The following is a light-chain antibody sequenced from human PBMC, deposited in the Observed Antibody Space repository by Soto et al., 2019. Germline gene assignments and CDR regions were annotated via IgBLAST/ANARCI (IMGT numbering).Light chain of an antibody. CDR3: QQRSNWPSIT. CDR2: GAS. CDR1: QSVSSSY. J-gene: IGKJ5*01. V-gene: IGKV3D-20*02. Sequence: EIVLTQSPGTLSLSPGERATLSCRASQSVSSSYLAWYQQKPGQAPRLLIYGASNRATGIPARFSGSGSGTDFTLTISSLEPEDFAVYYCQQRSNWPSITFSQGTRLEIK.